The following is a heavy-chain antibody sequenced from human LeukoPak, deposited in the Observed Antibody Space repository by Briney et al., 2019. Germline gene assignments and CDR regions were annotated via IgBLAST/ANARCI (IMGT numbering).Heavy chain of an antibody. Sequence: SETLSLTCTVSGGSLSSSSYYWGWIRQPPGKGLEWIGSIYYSGSTYYNPSLKSRVTISVDTSKNQFSLKLSSVTAADTAVYYCARMDRDDAFDIWGQGTMVTVSS. CDR3: ARMDRDDAFDI. D-gene: IGHD3/OR15-3a*01. CDR2: IYYSGST. J-gene: IGHJ3*02. V-gene: IGHV4-39*01. CDR1: GGSLSSSSYY.